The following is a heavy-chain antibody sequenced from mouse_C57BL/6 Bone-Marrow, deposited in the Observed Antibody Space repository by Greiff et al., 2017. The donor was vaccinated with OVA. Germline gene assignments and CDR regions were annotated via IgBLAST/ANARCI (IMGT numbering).Heavy chain of an antibody. CDR3: TTNVLYIDG. V-gene: IGHV14-4*01. CDR2: IDPENGDT. J-gene: IGHJ1*03. Sequence: EVQGVESGAELVRPGASVKLSCTASGFNIKDDYMHWVKQRPEQGLEWIGWIDPENGDTEYASKFQGKATITADPSSNTAYLQRSSLTSEDTAVYYCTTNVLYIDGWGTGTTVTVSS. CDR1: GFNIKDDY.